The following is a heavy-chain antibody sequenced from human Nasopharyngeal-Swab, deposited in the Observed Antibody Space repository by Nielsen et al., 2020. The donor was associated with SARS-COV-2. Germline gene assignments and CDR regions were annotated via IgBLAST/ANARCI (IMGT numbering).Heavy chain of an antibody. V-gene: IGHV3-33*01. CDR1: GFTVSRYG. D-gene: IGHD1-1*01. J-gene: IGHJ4*02. CDR3: ARDGPNWNLDY. Sequence: GGSPRLSCAASGFTVSRYGFHWVRQAPGKGLEWVAVIRPGGDSRIYGDSMKGRFAVSRDNSKNTLYLQIDDLRSEDTAVYYCARDGPNWNLDYWGQGTLVTVSS. CDR2: IRPGGDSR.